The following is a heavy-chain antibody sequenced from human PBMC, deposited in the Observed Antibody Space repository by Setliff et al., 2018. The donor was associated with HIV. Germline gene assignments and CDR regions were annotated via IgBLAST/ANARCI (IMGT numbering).Heavy chain of an antibody. Sequence: ASVKVSCKASGYTFTSYGVTWVRQAPGQGLEWMGWISVYNGNTNYAQILQGRVTTTTDTSTSTAYMELRSLRSEDTAVYYCARDHHSGRGSNFPWYSDLWGRGTLVTVSS. V-gene: IGHV1-18*01. CDR3: ARDHHSGRGSNFPWYSDL. CDR1: GYTFTSYG. D-gene: IGHD1-26*01. CDR2: ISVYNGNT. J-gene: IGHJ2*01.